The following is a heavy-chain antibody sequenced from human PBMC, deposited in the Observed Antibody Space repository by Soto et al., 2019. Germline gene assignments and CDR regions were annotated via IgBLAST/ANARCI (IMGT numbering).Heavy chain of an antibody. D-gene: IGHD3-3*01. Sequence: QVHLQESGPGLVKPSETLSLTCTVSGGSISSYYWSWIRQPPGKGLEWIGYIYYSGSTNYNPSLKSRVTISVDTSKNQFSLKLSSVTAADTAVYYCARGARFLEWFNENYFDSWGQGTLVTVSS. CDR2: IYYSGST. V-gene: IGHV4-59*01. CDR1: GGSISSYY. CDR3: ARGARFLEWFNENYFDS. J-gene: IGHJ4*02.